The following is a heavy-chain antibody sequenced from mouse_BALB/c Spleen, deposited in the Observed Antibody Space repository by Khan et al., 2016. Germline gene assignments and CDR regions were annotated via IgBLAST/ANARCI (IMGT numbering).Heavy chain of an antibody. CDR3: ARRGPSYWYFDV. CDR2: ISYSGST. D-gene: IGHD2-10*02. Sequence: EVQLQESGPGLVKPSQSLSLTCTVTGYSITSDYAWNWIRQFPGNKLEWMGYISYSGSTNYNPSLKSRISITRDTSKNQFFLQLNSVTTEDTATXYCARRGPSYWYFDVWGAGTTVTVSS. J-gene: IGHJ1*01. CDR1: GYSITSDYA. V-gene: IGHV3-2*02.